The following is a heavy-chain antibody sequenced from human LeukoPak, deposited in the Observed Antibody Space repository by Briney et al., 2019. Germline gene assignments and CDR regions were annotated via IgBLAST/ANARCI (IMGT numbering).Heavy chain of an antibody. Sequence: PSGGSLRLSCAASGFTFSSYWMHWVRQAPGEGLVWVSRINSDGSSTSYADSVKGRFTISRDNSKNMLYLQMNSLRAEDTAIYYCAKDGNYQFYYMDVWGKGTTVTVSS. D-gene: IGHD1-7*01. CDR2: INSDGSST. V-gene: IGHV3-74*01. CDR1: GFTFSSYW. J-gene: IGHJ6*03. CDR3: AKDGNYQFYYMDV.